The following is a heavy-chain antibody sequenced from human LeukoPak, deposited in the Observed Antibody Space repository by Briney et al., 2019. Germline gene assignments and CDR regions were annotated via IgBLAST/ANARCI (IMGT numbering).Heavy chain of an antibody. D-gene: IGHD5-24*01. J-gene: IGHJ4*02. Sequence: TETLSLTCTVSGGSISSYYWSWIRQPPGKGLEWIGYIYYSGSTNYNPSLKSRVTISVDTSKNQFSLKLSSVTAADTAVYYCAECRDGYKFDYWGQGTLVTVSS. V-gene: IGHV4-59*12. CDR3: AECRDGYKFDY. CDR1: GGSISSYY. CDR2: IYYSGST.